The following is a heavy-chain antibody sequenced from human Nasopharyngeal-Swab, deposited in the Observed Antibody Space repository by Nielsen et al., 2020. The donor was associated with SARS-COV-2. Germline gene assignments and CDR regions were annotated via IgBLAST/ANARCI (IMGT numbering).Heavy chain of an antibody. D-gene: IGHD1-1*01. J-gene: IGHJ4*02. CDR3: ARVGTTGTTAFDY. Sequence: WVRQAHGQGLEWMGWISAYNGNTNYAQKLQGRVTMTTDTSTSTGYMELRSLRSDDTAVYYCARVGTTGTTAFDYWGQGTLVTVSS. V-gene: IGHV1-18*01. CDR2: ISAYNGNT.